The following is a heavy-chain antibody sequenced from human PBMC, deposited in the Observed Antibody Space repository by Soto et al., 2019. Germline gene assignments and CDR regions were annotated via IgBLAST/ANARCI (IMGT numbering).Heavy chain of an antibody. CDR3: ARMNRDYYYYGMDV. J-gene: IGHJ6*02. Sequence: PSETLSLTCGVSGDSISSSKWWTRVRQTPGNGLEWIGKIDHNGVANYNPSLEGRVTISKDISKNQISLKVTSVTAADSAVYYCARMNRDYYYYGMDVWGQGATVTVSS. CDR1: GDSISSSKW. CDR2: IDHNGVA. V-gene: IGHV4-4*02.